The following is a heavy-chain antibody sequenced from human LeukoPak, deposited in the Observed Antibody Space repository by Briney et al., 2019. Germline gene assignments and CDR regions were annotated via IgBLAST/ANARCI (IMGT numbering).Heavy chain of an antibody. J-gene: IGHJ3*02. CDR3: ARSGTDALDI. CDR1: GYTFTGYF. Sequence: ASVKVSCKASGYTFTGYFMHWVRQAPGQGLEWMAWINPDSGGTQYAQKFQGRVTVTRDTSISTAYMELTRLRSDDTAVYYCARSGTDALDIWGQGTMVTVSS. V-gene: IGHV1-2*02. D-gene: IGHD1-14*01. CDR2: INPDSGGT.